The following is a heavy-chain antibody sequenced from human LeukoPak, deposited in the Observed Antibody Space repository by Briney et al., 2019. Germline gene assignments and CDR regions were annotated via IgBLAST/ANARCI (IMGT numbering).Heavy chain of an antibody. CDR2: ISAYNGNT. Sequence: GASVKVSCKASGYTFTSYGISWVRQAPGQGLEWMGWISAYNGNTNYAQKLQGRVTMTTDTSTSTAYMELRSLRSDDTAVYYCARKLSPHKRWLRSGGAAFDIWGQGTMVTVSS. J-gene: IGHJ3*02. V-gene: IGHV1-18*01. D-gene: IGHD5-24*01. CDR1: GYTFTSYG. CDR3: ARKLSPHKRWLRSGGAAFDI.